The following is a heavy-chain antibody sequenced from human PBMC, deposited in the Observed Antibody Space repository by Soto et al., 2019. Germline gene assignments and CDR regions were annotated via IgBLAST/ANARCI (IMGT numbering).Heavy chain of an antibody. CDR2: IWYDGSNK. D-gene: IGHD2-15*01. CDR1: GFTFSSYG. CDR3: ARTEKDAYCSGGSCYGGVRGRLWFDP. V-gene: IGHV3-33*01. J-gene: IGHJ5*02. Sequence: GGSLRLSCAASGFTFSSYGMHWVRQAPGKGLEWVAVIWYDGSNKYYADSVKGRFTISRDNSKNTLYLQMNSLRAEDTAVYYCARTEKDAYCSGGSCYGGVRGRLWFDPWGQGTLVTVSS.